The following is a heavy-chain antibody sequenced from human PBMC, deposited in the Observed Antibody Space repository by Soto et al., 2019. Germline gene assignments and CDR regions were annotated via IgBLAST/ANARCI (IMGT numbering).Heavy chain of an antibody. J-gene: IGHJ6*03. CDR3: AGTTSHQWYYMHV. CDR2: TYYRSRWYN. D-gene: IGHD1-7*01. CDR1: GDSVSSNSAA. Sequence: QVQLQESGPGLVKPSQTLSLTCAISGDSVSSNSAAWNWIRLPPSRGLEWLARTYYRSRWYNDYAVSVRSRITVNADTSKNQFSVQLTSVTPEDTAVYYCAGTTSHQWYYMHVWGKGTTVTVSS. V-gene: IGHV6-1*01.